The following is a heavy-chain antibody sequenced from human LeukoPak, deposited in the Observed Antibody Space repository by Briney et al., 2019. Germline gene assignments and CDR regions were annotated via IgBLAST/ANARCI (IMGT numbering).Heavy chain of an antibody. CDR1: GGSISSYY. D-gene: IGHD5-18*01. Sequence: SETLSLTCTVSGGSISSYYWSWIRQPPGKGLEWIGYIYYSGSTSYNPSLKSRVTISVDTSKNQFSLKLNSVTAADTAVYYCARDRSGYSYGYRHYYYGMDVWGQGTTVTVSS. CDR2: IYYSGST. CDR3: ARDRSGYSYGYRHYYYGMDV. V-gene: IGHV4-59*01. J-gene: IGHJ6*02.